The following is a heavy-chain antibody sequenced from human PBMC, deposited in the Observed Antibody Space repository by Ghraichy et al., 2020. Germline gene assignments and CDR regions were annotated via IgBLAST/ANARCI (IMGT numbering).Heavy chain of an antibody. V-gene: IGHV3-43*01. J-gene: IGHJ6*02. Sequence: GGSLRLSCAASGFTFDDYTMHWVRQAPGKGLEWVSLISWDGGSTYYADSVKGRFTISRDNSKNSLYLQMNSLRTEDTALYYCAKDAGGVWEVRRGDYGMDVWGQGTTVTVSS. CDR1: GFTFDDYT. CDR2: ISWDGGST. D-gene: IGHD2-8*02. CDR3: AKDAGGVWEVRRGDYGMDV.